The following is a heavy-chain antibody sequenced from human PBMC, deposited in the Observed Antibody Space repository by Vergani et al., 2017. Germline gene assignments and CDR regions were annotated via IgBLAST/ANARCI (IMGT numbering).Heavy chain of an antibody. CDR3: ARSIAAAELDY. CDR2: ISYDGSNK. Sequence: VQLVESGGGLVQPGRSLRLSCAASGFTFSSYAMHWVRQAPGKGLEWVAVISYDGSNKYYADSVKGRFTISRDNSKNTLYLQMNSLRAEDTAVYYCARSIAAAELDYWGQGTLVTVSS. V-gene: IGHV3-30-3*01. J-gene: IGHJ4*02. CDR1: GFTFSSYA. D-gene: IGHD6-13*01.